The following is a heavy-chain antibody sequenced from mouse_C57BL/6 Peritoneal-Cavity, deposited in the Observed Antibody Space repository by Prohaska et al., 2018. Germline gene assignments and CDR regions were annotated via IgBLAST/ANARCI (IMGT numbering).Heavy chain of an antibody. CDR1: VFTFSGFW. D-gene: IGHD2-1*01. V-gene: IGHV11-2*01. Sequence: EVQLLETGGGLVQPGGSRGLSCAGSVFTFSGFWMSWVRQTPGKTLEWIGDINSDGIAINYAPSIKDRFTIFRDNDKSTLYLQMSNVRSEDTATYFCMRYGNYWYFDVWGTGTTVTVYS. CDR2: INSDGIAI. CDR3: MRYGNYWYFDV. J-gene: IGHJ1*03.